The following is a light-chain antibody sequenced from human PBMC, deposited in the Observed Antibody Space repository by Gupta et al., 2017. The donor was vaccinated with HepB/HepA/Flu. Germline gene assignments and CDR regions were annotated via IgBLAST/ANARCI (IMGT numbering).Light chain of an antibody. CDR2: WAS. CDR3: QQYFSTPGT. CDR1: QSVFYRPNNKNY. Sequence: DIVMTQSPDSLAVSLGERATINCKSGQSVFYRPNNKNYLAWYQQKPGQPPKLLIYWASTRESGVPDRFSGSGSGTDFTLTISKLQAEDVAVYYCQQYFSTPGTFGQGTKVEIK. J-gene: IGKJ1*01. V-gene: IGKV4-1*01.